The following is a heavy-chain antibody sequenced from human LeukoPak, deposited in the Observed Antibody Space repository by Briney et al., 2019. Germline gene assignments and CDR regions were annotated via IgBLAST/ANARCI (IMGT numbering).Heavy chain of an antibody. D-gene: IGHD4-17*01. CDR3: AREGVTNSLYSFSRYGMDV. Sequence: ASVKVSCKASGYTFTSYGISWVRQAPGQGREGMGWISAYNGNTTYAQKLQGRVTMTTDTSTSTAYMELRSLRSDDTAVYYCAREGVTNSLYSFSRYGMDVWGQGTTVTVSS. CDR2: ISAYNGNT. V-gene: IGHV1-18*01. J-gene: IGHJ6*02. CDR1: GYTFTSYG.